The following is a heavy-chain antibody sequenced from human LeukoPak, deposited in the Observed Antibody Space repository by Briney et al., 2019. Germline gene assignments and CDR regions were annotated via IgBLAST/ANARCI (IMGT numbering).Heavy chain of an antibody. CDR3: TTDQYYDFWSGYYTRPDY. J-gene: IGHJ4*02. Sequence: GGSLRLSCAASGFTFSNAWMSWVRQAPGKGLEWVGRIKSKTDGGTTDYAAPVKGRFTISRDDSKNTMYLQMNSLKTEDTAVYYCTTDQYYDFWSGYYTRPDYWGQGTLVTVSS. CDR2: IKSKTDGGTT. V-gene: IGHV3-15*01. CDR1: GFTFSNAW. D-gene: IGHD3-3*01.